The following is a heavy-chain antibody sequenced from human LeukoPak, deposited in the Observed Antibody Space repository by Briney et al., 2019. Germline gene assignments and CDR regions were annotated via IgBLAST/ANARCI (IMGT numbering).Heavy chain of an antibody. CDR2: ISGRGASK. Sequence: GGSLILSCAVSGLTFNNYAMSWVRQAPGKGLEWVSGISGRGASKYYADSVKGRFTISRDNSKNTLYLQMNSLRAEDTAVYYCAKDGAATFYFDYWGQGTLVTVSS. D-gene: IGHD2-15*01. CDR3: AKDGAATFYFDY. J-gene: IGHJ4*02. CDR1: GLTFNNYA. V-gene: IGHV3-23*01.